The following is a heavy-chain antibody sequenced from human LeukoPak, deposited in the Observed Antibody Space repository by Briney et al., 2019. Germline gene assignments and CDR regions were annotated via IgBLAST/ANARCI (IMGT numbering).Heavy chain of an antibody. Sequence: GGSLRLSCAVSGFTFSSYAMNWVRQAPGKGLEWVSGISNSGGSIYYADSVKGRFTISRDNSKNTLYLQMNSLRADDTAVFYCAKEGHSGYDGTFDLWGQGTLVTVSS. J-gene: IGHJ4*02. V-gene: IGHV3-23*01. CDR2: ISNSGGSI. CDR3: AKEGHSGYDGTFDL. CDR1: GFTFSSYA. D-gene: IGHD5-12*01.